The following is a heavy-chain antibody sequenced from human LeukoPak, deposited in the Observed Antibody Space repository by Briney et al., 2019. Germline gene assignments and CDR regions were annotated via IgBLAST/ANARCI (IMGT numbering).Heavy chain of an antibody. CDR3: ARDRSGAISDAFDI. J-gene: IGHJ3*02. CDR2: IYYSGST. CDR1: GGSISSGGYY. Sequence: SETLSLTCTVSGGSISSGGYYWSWIRQHPGKGLEWIGYIYYSGSTYYNPSLKSRVTISVDTSKNQFSLKLSPVTAADTAVYYCARDRSGAISDAFDIWGQGTMVTVSS. V-gene: IGHV4-31*03. D-gene: IGHD2-15*01.